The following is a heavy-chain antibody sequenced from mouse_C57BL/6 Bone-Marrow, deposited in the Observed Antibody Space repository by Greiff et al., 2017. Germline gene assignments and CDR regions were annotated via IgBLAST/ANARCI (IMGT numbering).Heavy chain of an antibody. CDR2: IYPGSGST. CDR3: ARPYYSNYWYFDV. CDR1: GYTFTSYW. J-gene: IGHJ1*03. V-gene: IGHV1-55*01. Sequence: VQLQEPGAELVKPGASVKMSCKASGYTFTSYWITWVKQRPGQGLEWIGAIYPGSGSTNYNEKCKSKATLTVDTSASTAYMQLSSLTSEDSAVYYCARPYYSNYWYFDVWGTGTTVTVSS. D-gene: IGHD2-5*01.